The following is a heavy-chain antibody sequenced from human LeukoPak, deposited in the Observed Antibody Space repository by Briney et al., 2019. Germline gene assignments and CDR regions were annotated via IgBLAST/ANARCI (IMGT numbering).Heavy chain of an antibody. J-gene: IGHJ4*02. CDR1: GYTFTTYG. CDR2: ISTYNGNT. CDR3: ARDPTEDFWSGFYSYFDF. D-gene: IGHD3-3*01. Sequence: ASVKVSCKASGYTFTTYGISWVRQAPGQGLEWMGWISTYNGNTHYAQKFQGRVTMTTDTSTSTAYMELRSLRSDDTAVYYCARDPTEDFWSGFYSYFDFWGQGTLVTVSS. V-gene: IGHV1-18*01.